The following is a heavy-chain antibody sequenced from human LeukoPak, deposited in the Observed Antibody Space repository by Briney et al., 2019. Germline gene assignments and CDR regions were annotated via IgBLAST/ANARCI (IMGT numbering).Heavy chain of an antibody. CDR2: INHSGST. Sequence: SETLSLTCAVYGGSFSGYYWSWIRQPPGKGLEWIGEINHSGSTNYNPSLKSRVTISVDTSKNQFSLKLSSVTAADTAVYYCARLSGYYDSTLYYYYYGMDVWGQGTTVIVSS. J-gene: IGHJ6*02. CDR1: GGSFSGYY. D-gene: IGHD3-22*01. CDR3: ARLSGYYDSTLYYYYYGMDV. V-gene: IGHV4-34*01.